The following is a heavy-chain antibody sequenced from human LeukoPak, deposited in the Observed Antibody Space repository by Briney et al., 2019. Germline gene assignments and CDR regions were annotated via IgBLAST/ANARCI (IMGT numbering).Heavy chain of an antibody. V-gene: IGHV1-58*02. D-gene: IGHD5-24*01. CDR2: IVVGSGNT. CDR1: GFTFSNSA. CDR3: AAGNQQITV. J-gene: IGHJ4*02. Sequence: ASVKVSCKTSGFTFSNSAIQWVRQARGQRLEWIGWIVVGSGNTDYAQKFQERVTITKDMSTSTAYMELSSLRSEDTAVYYCAAGNQQITVWGQGTLVTVSS.